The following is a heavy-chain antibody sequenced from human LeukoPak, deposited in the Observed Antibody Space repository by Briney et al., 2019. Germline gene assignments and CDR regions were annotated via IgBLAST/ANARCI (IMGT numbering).Heavy chain of an antibody. CDR3: ARQSYSSSWGSYYFDY. CDR2: INHSGST. D-gene: IGHD6-13*01. Sequence: SETLSLTCAVYGGSFSGYYWSWIRQPPGKGLEWIGEINHSGSTNYNPSLKSRVTISVDTSKNQFSLKLSSVTAAGTAVYYCARQSYSSSWGSYYFDYWGQGTLVTVSS. V-gene: IGHV4-34*01. J-gene: IGHJ4*02. CDR1: GGSFSGYY.